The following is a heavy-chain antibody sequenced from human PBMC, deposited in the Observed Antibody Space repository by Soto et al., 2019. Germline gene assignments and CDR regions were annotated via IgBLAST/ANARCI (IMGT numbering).Heavy chain of an antibody. Sequence: QVQLVESGGGLVKPGGSLRLSCAASGFTFSDYYMSWIRQAPGKGLEWVSYISSSGSTIYYADSVKGRFTISRDNAKNSLYLQMNSLRAEDTAVYYCARDSSGWYVLCFAALSSGEDCFDPWGQGTLVTVSS. D-gene: IGHD6-19*01. CDR3: ARDSSGWYVLCFAALSSGEDCFDP. CDR1: GFTFSDYY. J-gene: IGHJ5*02. V-gene: IGHV3-11*01. CDR2: ISSSGSTI.